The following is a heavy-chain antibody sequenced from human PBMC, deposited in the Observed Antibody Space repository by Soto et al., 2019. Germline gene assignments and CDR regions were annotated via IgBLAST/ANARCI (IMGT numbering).Heavy chain of an antibody. J-gene: IGHJ4*02. CDR1: GGSLSGYY. CDR3: ARHHVRGRTIAGAAEF. CDR2: FNHSGDT. V-gene: IGHV4-34*01. Sequence: ETLALTCAVYGGSLSGYYWSWIRQPPGKALEWIGEFNHSGDTNYNPSLKSRVTISADTSKNQVFLNLSSVTAADTAMYYCARHHVRGRTIAGAAEFWGQGTLVTVSS. D-gene: IGHD1-26*01.